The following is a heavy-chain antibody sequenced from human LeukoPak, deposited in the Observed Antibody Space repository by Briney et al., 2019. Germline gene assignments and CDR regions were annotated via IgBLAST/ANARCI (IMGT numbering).Heavy chain of an antibody. CDR2: MNPNSGNT. J-gene: IGHJ5*02. CDR3: ARGWPSSYQLLFGQEERNWFDP. Sequence: ASVKVSCKASGYTFTSYDINRVRQATGQGLEWMGWMNPNSGNTGYAQKFQGRVTVTRNTSISTAYMELSSLRSEDTAVYYCARGWPSSYQLLFGQEERNWFDPWGQGTLVTVSS. D-gene: IGHD2-2*01. CDR1: GYTFTSYD. V-gene: IGHV1-8*01.